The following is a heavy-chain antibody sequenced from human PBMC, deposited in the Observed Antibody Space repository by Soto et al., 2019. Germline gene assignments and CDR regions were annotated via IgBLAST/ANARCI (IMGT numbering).Heavy chain of an antibody. J-gene: IGHJ6*02. CDR3: ARGSSIAGLYYGMDV. CDR1: GGTISSSTYY. CDR2: FFIGGIT. V-gene: IGHV4-39*07. D-gene: IGHD6-6*01. Sequence: PSVTMSLTCTVSGGTISSSTYYWGWMRKPPGKGLEWIASFFIGGITYYNPSLKSRVTISLDTSKNQFSLKLSSVTAADTAVYYCARGSSIAGLYYGMDVWGQGTTVTVSS.